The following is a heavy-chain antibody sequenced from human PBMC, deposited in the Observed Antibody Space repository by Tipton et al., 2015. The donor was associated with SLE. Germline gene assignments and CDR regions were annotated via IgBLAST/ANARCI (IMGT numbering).Heavy chain of an antibody. D-gene: IGHD2-21*01. V-gene: IGHV4-39*07. CDR2: ST. CDR3: ARAGGGDSNWFDP. J-gene: IGHJ5*02. Sequence: STYYNPSLKSRVTISVDTSKNQFSLKLSSVTAADTAVYYCARAGGGDSNWFDPWGQGTLVTVSS.